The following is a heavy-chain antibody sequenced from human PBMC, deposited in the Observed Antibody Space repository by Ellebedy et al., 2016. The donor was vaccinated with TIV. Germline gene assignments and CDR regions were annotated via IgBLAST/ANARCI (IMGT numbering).Heavy chain of an antibody. CDR2: ISNDNSNT. J-gene: IGHJ4*02. D-gene: IGHD4-17*01. CDR3: ARPHDYGDYHFDL. Sequence: AASVKVSCKASGYTFTSYDISWVRQAPGQGLEWIGWISNDNSNTNFGQKVQGRLTMTTDTSTSTAYMELRSLTSDDTAVYYCARPHDYGDYHFDLWGQGTLVTVSS. CDR1: GYTFTSYD. V-gene: IGHV1-18*04.